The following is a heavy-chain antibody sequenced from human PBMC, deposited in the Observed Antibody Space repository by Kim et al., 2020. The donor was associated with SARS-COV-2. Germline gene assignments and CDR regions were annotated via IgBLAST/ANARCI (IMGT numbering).Heavy chain of an antibody. CDR3: ASGVVAAAGTGADY. D-gene: IGHD6-13*01. CDR1: GGTFSSYA. V-gene: IGHV1-69*04. J-gene: IGHJ4*02. CDR2: IIPILGIA. Sequence: SVKVSCKASGGTFSSYAISWVRQAPGQGLEWMGRIIPILGIANYAQKFQGRVTITADKSTSTAYMELSSLRSEDTAVYYCASGVVAAAGTGADYWGQGTLVTVSS.